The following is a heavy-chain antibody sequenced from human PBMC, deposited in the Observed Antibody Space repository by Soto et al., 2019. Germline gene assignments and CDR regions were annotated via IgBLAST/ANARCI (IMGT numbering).Heavy chain of an antibody. CDR3: AREILDILTGYPHYFDY. D-gene: IGHD3-9*01. CDR1: GFTFNIYA. V-gene: IGHV3-23*01. Sequence: GGSLRLSCAASGFTFNIYAMSWVRQAPGKGLEWVSAISGSGGSTYYADSVKGRFTISRDNSKNTLYLQMNSLRAEDTAVYYCAREILDILTGYPHYFDYWGQGTLVTVSS. CDR2: ISGSGGST. J-gene: IGHJ4*02.